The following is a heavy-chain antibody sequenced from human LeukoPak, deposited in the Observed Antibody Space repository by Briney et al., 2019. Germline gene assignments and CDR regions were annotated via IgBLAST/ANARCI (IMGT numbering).Heavy chain of an antibody. J-gene: IGHJ6*03. V-gene: IGHV1-2*02. CDR1: GHTFTGYY. Sequence: ASVKVSCKASGHTFTGYYVHWVRQAPGQGLEWMGWINPNNGATNYAQKFQGRVTMTKATSISTAYMELNRLRSDDTAVYYCARNGAPGPHYYYMDVWGKGTTVTVSS. CDR2: INPNNGAT. D-gene: IGHD2-8*01. CDR3: ARNGAPGPHYYYMDV.